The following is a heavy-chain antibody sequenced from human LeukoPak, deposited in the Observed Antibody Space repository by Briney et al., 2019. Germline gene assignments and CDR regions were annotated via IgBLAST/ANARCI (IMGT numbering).Heavy chain of an antibody. CDR3: ARQLTSSGLDS. CDR2: INPNRGGT. CDR1: GYTFTGYY. V-gene: IGHV1-2*02. D-gene: IGHD6-19*01. J-gene: IGHJ4*02. Sequence: GASVKVSCKASGYTFTGYYMHWVRQAPGQGLEWMGWINPNRGGTNYAQKFQGRVTMTRDTSISTAYMVLRRLRSDDTAVYYCARQLTSSGLDSWGQGTLVTVSS.